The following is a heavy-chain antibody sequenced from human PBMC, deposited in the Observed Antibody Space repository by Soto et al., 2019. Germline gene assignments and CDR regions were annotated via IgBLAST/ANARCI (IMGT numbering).Heavy chain of an antibody. D-gene: IGHD2-2*02. J-gene: IGHJ3*01. Sequence: QAQLVQSGGEMRKPGASVKVSCKASGYTFSTYGITWVRQAPGQGLEWMGWINPLKGDTNSAARFQDRLTMTTDTTPRTAYIELRSLTSADTAGYYCARVKVPAAILGAFDLWGQGTVVTVSS. CDR2: INPLKGDT. V-gene: IGHV1-18*01. CDR3: ARVKVPAAILGAFDL. CDR1: GYTFSTYG.